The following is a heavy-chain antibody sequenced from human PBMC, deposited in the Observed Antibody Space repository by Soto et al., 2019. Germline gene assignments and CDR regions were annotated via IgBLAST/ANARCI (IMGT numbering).Heavy chain of an antibody. D-gene: IGHD3-16*01. V-gene: IGHV1-69*13. CDR2: IIPIFGTA. J-gene: IGHJ6*02. CDR3: AREMGGFLDV. Sequence: VASVKVSCKASGGTFSSYAISWVRQAPGQGLEWMGGIIPIFGTANYAQKFQGRVTITADESTSTAYMELSSLRSEDTAVYYCAREMGGFLDVWGQGTTVTVSS. CDR1: GGTFSSYA.